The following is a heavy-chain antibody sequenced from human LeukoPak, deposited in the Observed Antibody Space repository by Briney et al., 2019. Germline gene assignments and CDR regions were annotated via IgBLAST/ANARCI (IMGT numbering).Heavy chain of an antibody. J-gene: IGHJ4*02. Sequence: GGSLRLSCAASGFTFSSYAMTWVRQAPGKGLEWVSGISASASGGITYYADSVKGRFTISRDNSKNTLYLQMNSLRAEDTTVYYCSKDFRYSSGWGQGALVTVSS. CDR2: ISASASGGIT. V-gene: IGHV3-23*01. CDR3: SKDFRYSSG. CDR1: GFTFSSYA. D-gene: IGHD5-18*01.